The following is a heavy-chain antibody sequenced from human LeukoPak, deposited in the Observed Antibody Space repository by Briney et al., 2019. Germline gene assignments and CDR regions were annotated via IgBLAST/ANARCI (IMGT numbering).Heavy chain of an antibody. CDR3: ARHGDYYGSGSRY. Sequence: SETLSLTCAVYGGSFNGYYWSWIRQPPGKGLEWIGEIYHSGSTNYNPSLKSRVTISVEKSKNQFSLKVNSVTAADTAVYYCARHGDYYGSGSRYWGQGTLVTVSS. V-gene: IGHV4-34*01. CDR1: GGSFNGYY. CDR2: IYHSGST. D-gene: IGHD3-10*01. J-gene: IGHJ4*02.